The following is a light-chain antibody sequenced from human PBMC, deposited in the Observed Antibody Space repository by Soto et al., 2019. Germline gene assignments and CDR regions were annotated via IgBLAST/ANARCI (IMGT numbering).Light chain of an antibody. CDR3: LQHHSFPRT. Sequence: DIRMTQSPSTLSASFGDRVTITCWASQSISSWLAWYQQKPGKAPKLLIYDASSLESGVPSRFSGSGSGTDFTLTISSLQPEDFATYYCLQHHSFPRTFGQGTKVDI. J-gene: IGKJ1*01. CDR2: DAS. V-gene: IGKV1-5*01. CDR1: QSISSW.